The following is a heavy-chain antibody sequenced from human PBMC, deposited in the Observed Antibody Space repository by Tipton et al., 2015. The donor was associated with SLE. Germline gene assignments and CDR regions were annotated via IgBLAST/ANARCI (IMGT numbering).Heavy chain of an antibody. J-gene: IGHJ4*02. V-gene: IGHV4-39*01. D-gene: IGHD3-22*01. CDR3: ARHQYYYDSSGPFDY. CDR1: GGSISSSSYY. Sequence: TLPLTCTVSGGSISSSSYYWGWIRQPPGKELEWIGSIYYSGSTYYNPSLKSRVTISVDTSKNQFSLKLSSVTAADTAVYYCARHQYYYDSSGPFDYWGQGTLVTVSS. CDR2: IYYSGST.